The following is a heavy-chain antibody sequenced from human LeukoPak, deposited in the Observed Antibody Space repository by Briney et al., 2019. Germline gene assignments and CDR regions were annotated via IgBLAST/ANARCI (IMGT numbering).Heavy chain of an antibody. Sequence: ASVKVSCKASGYTFTGYYMHWVRQAPGQGLEWMGWINPNSGGTNYAQKFQGRVTMTRDTSISTAYMELSSLRSEDTAVYYCARALVVVAATYNWFDPWGQGTLVTVSS. CDR2: INPNSGGT. CDR3: ARALVVVAATYNWFDP. D-gene: IGHD2-15*01. CDR1: GYTFTGYY. V-gene: IGHV1-2*02. J-gene: IGHJ5*02.